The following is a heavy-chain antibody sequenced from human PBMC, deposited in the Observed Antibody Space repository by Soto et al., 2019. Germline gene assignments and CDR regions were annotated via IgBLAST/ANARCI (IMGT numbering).Heavy chain of an antibody. J-gene: IGHJ4*02. D-gene: IGHD3-22*01. Sequence: QVQLQESGPGLVEPSETLSLTCTVSGGSISSFDWNWIRQSPGKGLEWIGYISYSGSTNYNPSLKSRVAISVDTSKNQFSLKLSSVTAADTAVYYCARQDTSGYAFDYWGQGTLVTVSS. CDR3: ARQDTSGYAFDY. CDR1: GGSISSFD. V-gene: IGHV4-59*08. CDR2: ISYSGST.